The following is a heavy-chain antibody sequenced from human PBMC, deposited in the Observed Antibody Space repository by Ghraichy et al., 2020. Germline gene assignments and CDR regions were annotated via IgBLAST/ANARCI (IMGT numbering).Heavy chain of an antibody. J-gene: IGHJ3*02. CDR1: GFTFSSYA. V-gene: IGHV3-23*01. CDR2: ISGSVRST. D-gene: IGHD3-16*02. CDR3: AKGVIMITFGGVIVSDDAFDI. Sequence: GGSLRLSCAASGFTFSSYAMSWVRQAPGKGLEWVSAISGSVRSTYYAYSVKGRFTISRDNSKNTLYLQMNSLRAEDTAVYYCAKGVIMITFGGVIVSDDAFDIWGQGTMVTVSS.